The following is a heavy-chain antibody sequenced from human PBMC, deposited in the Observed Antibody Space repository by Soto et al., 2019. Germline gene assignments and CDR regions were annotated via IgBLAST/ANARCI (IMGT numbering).Heavy chain of an antibody. Sequence: PSQTLSLTCAISGDSVSSNSAAWNWIRQSPSRGLEWLGRTYYRSKWYNDYAVSVKSRITINPDTSKNQFSLQLNSVTPEDTAVYYCARDLHTDYDFWSGYHDVYYYYGMDVWGQGTTVTVSS. CDR3: ARDLHTDYDFWSGYHDVYYYYGMDV. D-gene: IGHD3-3*01. CDR1: GDSVSSNSAA. V-gene: IGHV6-1*01. CDR2: TYYRSKWYN. J-gene: IGHJ6*02.